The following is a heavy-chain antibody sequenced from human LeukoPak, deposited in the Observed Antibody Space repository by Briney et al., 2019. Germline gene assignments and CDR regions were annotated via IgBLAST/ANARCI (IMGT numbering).Heavy chain of an antibody. CDR3: AKDIARYSRTYYYGMDV. J-gene: IGHJ6*02. CDR2: IPYDGSDI. V-gene: IGHV3-30*18. D-gene: IGHD6-13*01. Sequence: GRSLRLSCAASGFTFDTYGMHWVRQAPGKGLEWVAIIPYDGSDIYYADSVRGRFTISRDNSKNTLYLQMNSLRAEDTAVYYCAKDIARYSRTYYYGMDVWGQGTTVAVSS. CDR1: GFTFDTYG.